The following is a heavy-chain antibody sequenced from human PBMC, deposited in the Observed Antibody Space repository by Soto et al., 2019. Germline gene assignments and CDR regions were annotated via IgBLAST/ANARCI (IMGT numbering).Heavy chain of an antibody. CDR2: IKEDGSEK. Sequence: GGSLRLSCAASGFTFSDYWMNWLRQAPGKGLEWMANIKEDGSEKYYGDSVRGRFTISRDNAKNSLYLQMNSLRAEDTAVYYCARGTVTPGLDYWGQGTLVTVSS. CDR1: GFTFSDYW. D-gene: IGHD4-17*01. CDR3: ARGTVTPGLDY. V-gene: IGHV3-7*04. J-gene: IGHJ4*02.